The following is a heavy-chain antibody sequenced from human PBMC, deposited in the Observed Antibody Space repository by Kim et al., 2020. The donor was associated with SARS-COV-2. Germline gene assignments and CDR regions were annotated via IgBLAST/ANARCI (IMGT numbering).Heavy chain of an antibody. J-gene: IGHJ5*02. D-gene: IGHD2-21*02. V-gene: IGHV5-51*01. Sequence: GASLKISCKGSGYSFTSYWIGWVRQMPGKGLEWMGIIYPGDSDTRYSPSFQGQVTISADKSISTAYLQWSSLKASDTAMYYCARHDCGGDCYSGWFDPWGQGTLVTVSS. CDR1: GYSFTSYW. CDR3: ARHDCGGDCYSGWFDP. CDR2: IYPGDSDT.